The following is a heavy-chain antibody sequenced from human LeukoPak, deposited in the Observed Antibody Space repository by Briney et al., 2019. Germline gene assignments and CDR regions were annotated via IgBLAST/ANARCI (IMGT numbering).Heavy chain of an antibody. CDR2: ITGSGGST. V-gene: IGHV3-23*01. Sequence: PGGSLRLSCAASGFTFSSYAMSWVRQAPGKGLEWVSSITGSGGSTYFADSVKGRFTISRDNSKNTLYLQMNSLRAEDTAVYYCAKDNHELRVGRYFDWSLNWYFDLWGRGTPVTVSS. CDR1: GFTFSSYA. J-gene: IGHJ2*01. D-gene: IGHD3-9*01. CDR3: AKDNHELRVGRYFDWSLNWYFDL.